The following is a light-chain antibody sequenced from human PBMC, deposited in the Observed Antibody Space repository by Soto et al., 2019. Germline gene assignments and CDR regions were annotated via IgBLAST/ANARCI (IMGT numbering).Light chain of an antibody. CDR1: SSDVGSYNL. Sequence: QSALTQPASVSGSPGQSITISCTGTSSDVGSYNLVSWSQQHPGKAPKLMIYEGSKRPSGVSNRFSGSKSGNTASLTISGLQAEDEADYYCCSYAGSSTSYVFGTGTKLTVL. J-gene: IGLJ1*01. V-gene: IGLV2-23*01. CDR2: EGS. CDR3: CSYAGSSTSYV.